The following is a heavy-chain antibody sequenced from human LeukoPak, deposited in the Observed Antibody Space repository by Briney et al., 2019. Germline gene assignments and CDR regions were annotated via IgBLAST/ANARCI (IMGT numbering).Heavy chain of an antibody. CDR3: ARSGREDRGYYFGVLYYYQMDG. D-gene: IGHD3-22*01. V-gene: IGHV3-21*01. CDR1: RFTFSTYS. CDR2: ISRSCTYI. J-gene: IGHJ6*03. Sequence: GGSLRLSCAASRFTFSTYSMNWVRQAPGKGLEWVSSISRSCTYIYYADSVKGRFTISRDNPENSLYLQMNSLRAEDTAVYYCARSGREDRGYYFGVLYYYQMDGWGKGTTVTVSS.